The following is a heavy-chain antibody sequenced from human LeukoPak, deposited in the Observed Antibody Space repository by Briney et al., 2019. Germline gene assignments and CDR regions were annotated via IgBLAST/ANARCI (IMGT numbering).Heavy chain of an antibody. V-gene: IGHV4-34*01. CDR1: GGSFSGYY. Sequence: PSETLSLTCAVYGGSFSGYYWSWIRQPPGKGLEWIGEINHSGSTNYNPSLKSRVTISVDTSKNQFSLKLSSVTAADTAVYYCARHAAAGSFDYWGQGTLVTVSS. CDR2: INHSGST. J-gene: IGHJ4*02. CDR3: ARHAAAGSFDY. D-gene: IGHD6-13*01.